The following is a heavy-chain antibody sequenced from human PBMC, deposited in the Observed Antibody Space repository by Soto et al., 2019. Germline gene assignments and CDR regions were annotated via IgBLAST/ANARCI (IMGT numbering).Heavy chain of an antibody. Sequence: GGSLRLSCEASGFAFSSYGMHWVRQAPGKGLEWVAFIWYDASNQYYADSVRGRFIISRDSSKNTLYLQMNSLTAEDTAVYYWARAESNSLGTWGQGTLVTVSS. V-gene: IGHV3-33*01. CDR1: GFAFSSYG. CDR2: IWYDASNQ. CDR3: ARAESNSLGT. D-gene: IGHD6-6*01. J-gene: IGHJ4*02.